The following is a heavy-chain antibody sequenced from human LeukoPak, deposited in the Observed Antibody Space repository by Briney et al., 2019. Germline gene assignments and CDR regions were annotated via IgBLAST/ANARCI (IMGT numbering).Heavy chain of an antibody. Sequence: SQTLSLTCTVSGGSISSGGYYWSWIRQPPGKGLEWIGYIYHSGSTYYNPSLKSRVTISVDRSKNQFSLKLSSVTAADTAVYYCARGNVLRFLEWSFDYWGQGTLVTVSS. CDR1: GGSISSGGYY. CDR2: IYHSGST. V-gene: IGHV4-30-2*01. D-gene: IGHD3-3*01. CDR3: ARGNVLRFLEWSFDY. J-gene: IGHJ4*02.